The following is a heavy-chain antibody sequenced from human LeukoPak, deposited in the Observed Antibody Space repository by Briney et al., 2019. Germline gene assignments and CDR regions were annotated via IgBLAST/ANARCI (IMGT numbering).Heavy chain of an antibody. CDR1: GFTFSSYW. J-gene: IGHJ4*02. V-gene: IGHV3-7*01. D-gene: IGHD1-26*01. CDR2: IKQDGSEK. Sequence: GGSLRLSCAASGFTFSSYWMSWVRQAPGKGLEWLANIKQDGSEKYYVDSVKGRFTISRDNAKNSLYLQMNSLRAEDTAVYYCAREEVSGIVGATTTDYWGQGTLVTVSS. CDR3: AREEVSGIVGATTTDY.